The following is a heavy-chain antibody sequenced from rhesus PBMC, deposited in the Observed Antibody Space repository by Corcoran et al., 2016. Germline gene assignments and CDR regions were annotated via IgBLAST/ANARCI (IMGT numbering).Heavy chain of an antibody. CDR3: ASGYCTGSGCYAFDY. J-gene: IGHJ4*01. CDR1: GFTFSSYG. V-gene: IGHV3-54*02. Sequence: EVQLVESGGGLVQPGGSLRLSCAASGFTFSSYGMHWVRQAPGKGLEWVAVIAYDGRKKYYAESGKDRIPSSIDNSKNMLYLPMINLKLEDRAVYYCASGYCTGSGCYAFDYWGQGVLVTVSS. CDR2: IAYDGRKK. D-gene: IGHD2-21*01.